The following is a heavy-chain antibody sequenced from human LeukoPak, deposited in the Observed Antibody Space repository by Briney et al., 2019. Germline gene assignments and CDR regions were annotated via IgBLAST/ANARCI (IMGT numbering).Heavy chain of an antibody. J-gene: IGHJ4*02. V-gene: IGHV4-34*10. CDR3: ARYTTVSTPPYYFDY. CDR2: IYYSGST. CDR1: GGSFSGYY. Sequence: PSETLSLTCAVYGGSFSGYYWGWIRQPPGKGLEWIGSIYYSGSTYFSPSLKSRVTMSVDTSKNHFSLKLTSVTAADTAMYFCARYTTVSTPPYYFDYWGQGTLVTVSS. D-gene: IGHD4-17*01.